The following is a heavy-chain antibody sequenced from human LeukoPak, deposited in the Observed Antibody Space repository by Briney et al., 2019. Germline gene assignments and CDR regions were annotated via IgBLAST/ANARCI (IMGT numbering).Heavy chain of an antibody. D-gene: IGHD5-12*01. J-gene: IGHJ3*02. V-gene: IGHV3-30*03. CDR1: GYTFTHYG. Sequence: GGSLRLSCVISGYTFTHYGFHWVRQAPGKALEWVAYISYDGNNKYEDSVKGRFTISRDNSKSTLHLQMNGLRAEDTAVYYCARDPLDITRWTNAFDIWGQGTTVIVS. CDR2: ISYDGNN. CDR3: ARDPLDITRWTNAFDI.